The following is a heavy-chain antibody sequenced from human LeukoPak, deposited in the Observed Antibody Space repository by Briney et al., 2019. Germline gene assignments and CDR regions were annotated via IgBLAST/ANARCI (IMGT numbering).Heavy chain of an antibody. J-gene: IGHJ4*02. CDR3: ARGGILEWLLDDY. V-gene: IGHV4-61*02. CDR2: IYITGST. CDR1: GGSISSGSYY. Sequence: SETLSLTCTVSGGSISSGSYYWSWIRQPAGKGLEWIGRIYITGSTNYNPSLKSRVTISLDTSKNQFSLKLSSVTAADTAVYYCARGGILEWLLDDYWGQGTLVTVSS. D-gene: IGHD3-3*01.